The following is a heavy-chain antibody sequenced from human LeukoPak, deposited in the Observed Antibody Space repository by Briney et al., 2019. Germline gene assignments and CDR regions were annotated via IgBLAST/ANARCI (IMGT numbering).Heavy chain of an antibody. Sequence: GRSLRLSCAASGFTFNTYGMHWVRQAPGRGLEWVANIKQDGSEKYYVDSVKGRFTISRDNAKNSLYLQMNSLRAEDTAVYYCARVEDGDYEVDYWGQGTLVTVSS. J-gene: IGHJ4*02. CDR2: IKQDGSEK. V-gene: IGHV3-7*03. D-gene: IGHD4-17*01. CDR1: GFTFNTYG. CDR3: ARVEDGDYEVDY.